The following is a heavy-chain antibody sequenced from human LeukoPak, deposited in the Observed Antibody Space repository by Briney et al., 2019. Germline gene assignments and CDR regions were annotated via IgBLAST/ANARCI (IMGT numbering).Heavy chain of an antibody. J-gene: IGHJ3*02. CDR2: IYTSGST. Sequence: PSETLSLTCTVSGGSISSGSYYWSWIRQPAGKGLEWIGRIYTSGSTNYNPSLKSRVTISVDTSKNQFSLKLSSVTAADTAVYYCASGVGIAAPAFDIWGQGTMVTVSS. D-gene: IGHD6-6*01. V-gene: IGHV4-61*02. CDR3: ASGVGIAAPAFDI. CDR1: GGSISSGSYY.